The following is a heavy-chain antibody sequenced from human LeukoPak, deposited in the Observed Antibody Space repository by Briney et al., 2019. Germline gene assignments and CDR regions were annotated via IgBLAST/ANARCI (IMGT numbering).Heavy chain of an antibody. CDR2: IYSGGRT. CDR3: ARGGGIHASFDN. V-gene: IGHV3-66*01. Sequence: GGSLRLSCAASGFIVSNNYMSWVRQAPGKGLEGGSVIYSGGRTYYSDSVKGRFTISRDNSKNPLYLQLNSLRAEDTAVYYCARGGGIHASFDNWGQGTLVTVSS. CDR1: GFIVSNNY. D-gene: IGHD3-10*01. J-gene: IGHJ4*02.